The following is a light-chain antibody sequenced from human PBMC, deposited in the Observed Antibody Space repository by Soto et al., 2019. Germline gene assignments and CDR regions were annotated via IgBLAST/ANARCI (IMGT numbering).Light chain of an antibody. CDR1: PSGSSY. V-gene: IGKV3-20*01. CDR2: NAS. CDR3: QQYGSATWT. Sequence: ERATLSCRASPSGSSYLAWYPHKPGQAPRLFIYNASNRATGSPDRLSGSGSGTDFTLTISRLEPEDFAVYYCQQYGSATWTFGQGTKVDIK. J-gene: IGKJ1*01.